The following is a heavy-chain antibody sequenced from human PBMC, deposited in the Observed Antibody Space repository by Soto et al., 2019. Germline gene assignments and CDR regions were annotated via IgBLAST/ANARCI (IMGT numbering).Heavy chain of an antibody. J-gene: IGHJ4*02. Sequence: QVQLQQWGAGLLKPSETLSLTCAVYGGSFSGYYWSWIRQPPGKGLEWIGEINHSGSTNYNPSLKSRVTISVATPKNQFSRRLSFVAAADTAVYYCARGGVVIFYFDSGGQGTLVTVSS. CDR1: GGSFSGYY. CDR2: INHSGST. V-gene: IGHV4-34*01. D-gene: IGHD3-22*01. CDR3: ARGGVVIFYFDS.